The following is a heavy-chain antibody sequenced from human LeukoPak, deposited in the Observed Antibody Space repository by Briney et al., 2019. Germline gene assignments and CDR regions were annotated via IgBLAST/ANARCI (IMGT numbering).Heavy chain of an antibody. CDR3: ARRGYYDSSGSGSYWYFDL. CDR2: IYHSGST. V-gene: IGHV4-38-2*01. Sequence: SETLSLTCAVSGYSISRGYYWGWIRQPPGKGLEWIGSIYHSGSTYYNPSLRGRDTISVDTPKNQFSLKLSSVTAADTAVYYCARRGYYDSSGSGSYWYFDLWGRGTLVTVSS. D-gene: IGHD3-22*01. J-gene: IGHJ2*01. CDR1: GYSISRGYY.